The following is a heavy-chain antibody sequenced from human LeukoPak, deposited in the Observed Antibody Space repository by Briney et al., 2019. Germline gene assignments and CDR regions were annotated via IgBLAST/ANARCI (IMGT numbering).Heavy chain of an antibody. J-gene: IGHJ4*02. D-gene: IGHD2-15*01. Sequence: SVKVSCKASGGTFSSYAISWVRQAPGHGLEWMGRIIPILGIANYAQKFKGRVTITADKSTSTAYMELSSMRSEDTAVYYCATLQRGYCSGGSCYYFDYWGQGTLVTVSS. CDR1: GGTFSSYA. CDR2: IIPILGIA. V-gene: IGHV1-69*04. CDR3: ATLQRGYCSGGSCYYFDY.